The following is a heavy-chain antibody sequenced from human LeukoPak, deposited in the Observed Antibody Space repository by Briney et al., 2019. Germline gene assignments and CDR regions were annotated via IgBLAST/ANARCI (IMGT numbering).Heavy chain of an antibody. V-gene: IGHV3-33*01. CDR1: GFIFNHFG. CDR2: IWSDGTNQ. Sequence: GGSLRLSCAAAGFIFNHFGMHWVRQAPGKGLERVAVIWSDGTNQFYADSVKGRFTISRDDSGNTVYLQMNSLRPEDTGVYYCARDAQRGFDYSNSLQFWGQGTPVIVST. CDR3: ARDAQRGFDYSNSLQF. D-gene: IGHD4-11*01. J-gene: IGHJ4*02.